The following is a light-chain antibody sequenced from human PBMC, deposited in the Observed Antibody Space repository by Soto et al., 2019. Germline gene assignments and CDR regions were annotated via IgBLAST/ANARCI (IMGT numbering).Light chain of an antibody. CDR2: PAS. CDR3: DLHT. V-gene: IGKV1-9*01. CDR1: QGISSY. J-gene: IGKJ2*01. Sequence: DIQMTQSPSSLSASVGDRVTITCRASQGISSYLAWYQQKPGKAPKLLFYPASTLQSGVPSRFSGSPHGTEFTLTISSLQLFDFSTYHRDLHTF.